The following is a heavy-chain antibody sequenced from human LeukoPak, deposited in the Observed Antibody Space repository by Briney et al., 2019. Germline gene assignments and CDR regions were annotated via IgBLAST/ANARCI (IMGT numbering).Heavy chain of an antibody. CDR2: IYHSGST. CDR1: GYSISSGYY. Sequence: SETLSLTCTVSGYSISSGYYWGWIRQPPGKGLEWIGSIYHSGSTYYNPSLKSRVTISVDTSKNQFSLKLSSVTAADTAVYYCARTSVVQKAPRFDPWGQGTLVTVSS. V-gene: IGHV4-38-2*02. J-gene: IGHJ5*02. CDR3: ARTSVVQKAPRFDP. D-gene: IGHD3-22*01.